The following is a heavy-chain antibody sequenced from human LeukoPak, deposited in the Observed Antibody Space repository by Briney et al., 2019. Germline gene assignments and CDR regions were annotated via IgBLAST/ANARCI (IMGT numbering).Heavy chain of an antibody. D-gene: IGHD2-8*01. CDR2: IRYDGSNK. CDR1: GFTLSSYA. CDR3: AKDRCSNGVGCYYYYMDV. J-gene: IGHJ6*03. Sequence: GGSLRLSCAASGFTLSSYAMSWVRQAPGKGLEWVAFIRYDGSNKYYADSVKGRFSISRDSSKNIFLQMNSLRAEDTAVYYCAKDRCSNGVGCYYYYMDVWGKGTTVTISS. V-gene: IGHV3-30*02.